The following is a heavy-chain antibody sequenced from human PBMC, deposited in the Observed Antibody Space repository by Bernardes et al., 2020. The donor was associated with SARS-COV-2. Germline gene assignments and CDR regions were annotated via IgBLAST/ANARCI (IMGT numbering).Heavy chain of an antibody. Sequence: GGSLRLSCVASGLIFSNSGMSWVRQAPGKGLQWVSSISALGDYTYYADSGKGRFTISRDNAENSLYLQMNSLRAEDTAVYYCATSFGATYQPDSWGQGTLVTVSS. CDR3: ATSFGATYQPDS. CDR2: ISALGDYT. D-gene: IGHD3-16*01. V-gene: IGHV3-21*06. J-gene: IGHJ4*02. CDR1: GLIFSNSG.